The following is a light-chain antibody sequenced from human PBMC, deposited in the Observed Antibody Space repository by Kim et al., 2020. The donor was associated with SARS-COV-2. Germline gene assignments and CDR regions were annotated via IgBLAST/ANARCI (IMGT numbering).Light chain of an antibody. Sequence: GQSITNSCTGTSSDIGNYNFVSWYQHHPGKGPKLIIFEVYKRPSGVPDRFSGSKSGNTASLTVSGLQPEDEGDYYCSSYAGSNIGVFGTGTKVTVL. CDR2: EVY. CDR1: SSDIGNYNF. V-gene: IGLV2-8*01. J-gene: IGLJ1*01. CDR3: SSYAGSNIGV.